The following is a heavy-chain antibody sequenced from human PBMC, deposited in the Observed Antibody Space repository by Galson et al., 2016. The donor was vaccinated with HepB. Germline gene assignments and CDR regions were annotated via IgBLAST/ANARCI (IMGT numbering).Heavy chain of an antibody. D-gene: IGHD2-8*01. Sequence: SLRLSCAASGFTFNYYWMHWVRQAPGKGLVWVARINSDGSDTNYADSVKSQFTISRDNAKNRLYLQMNSLRAEDTAVYYCVRDNYRTSGRHFDYWGQGTLVTASS. CDR2: INSDGSDT. CDR1: GFTFNYYW. J-gene: IGHJ4*02. V-gene: IGHV3-74*01. CDR3: VRDNYRTSGRHFDY.